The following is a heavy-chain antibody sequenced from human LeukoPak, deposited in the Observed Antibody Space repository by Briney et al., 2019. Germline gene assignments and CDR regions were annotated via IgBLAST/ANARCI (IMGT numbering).Heavy chain of an antibody. CDR3: ARERYYGSGSYQYFYYYGMDV. Sequence: ASVKVSCKASGGTFSSYAISWVRQAPGQGLEWMGGIIPIFGIANYAQKFQGRVTITADKSTSTAYMELSSLRSEDTAVYYCARERYYGSGSYQYFYYYGMDVWGQGTTVTVSS. D-gene: IGHD3-10*01. V-gene: IGHV1-69*10. J-gene: IGHJ6*02. CDR2: IIPIFGIA. CDR1: GGTFSSYA.